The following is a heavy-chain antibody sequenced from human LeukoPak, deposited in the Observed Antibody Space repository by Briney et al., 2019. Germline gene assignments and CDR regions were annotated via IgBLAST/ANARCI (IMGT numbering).Heavy chain of an antibody. D-gene: IGHD3-10*01. J-gene: IGHJ4*02. CDR3: ARSFYYGSGSYYNV. Sequence: PSETLSLTCTVSGGSISSYYWSWIRQPPGKGLEWIGYIYYSGSTNYNPSLKSRVTISVDTSKNQFSLKLSSVTAADTAVYYCARSFYYGSGSYYNVWGQGTLVTVSS. V-gene: IGHV4-59*01. CDR2: IYYSGST. CDR1: GGSISSYY.